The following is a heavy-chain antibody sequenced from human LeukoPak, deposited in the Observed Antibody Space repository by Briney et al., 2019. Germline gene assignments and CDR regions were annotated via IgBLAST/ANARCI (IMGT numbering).Heavy chain of an antibody. D-gene: IGHD2-2*01. V-gene: IGHV1-24*01. CDR3: ARAGSRTSHPDY. CDR1: GYTLTELS. J-gene: IGHJ4*02. CDR2: FDPEDGET. Sequence: ASVKVSCKVSGYTLTELSMHWVRQAPGKGLEWMGGFDPEDGETIYAQKFQGRVTMTEDTSTDTAYMELSSLRSEDTAVYYCARAGSRTSHPDYWGQGTLVTVSS.